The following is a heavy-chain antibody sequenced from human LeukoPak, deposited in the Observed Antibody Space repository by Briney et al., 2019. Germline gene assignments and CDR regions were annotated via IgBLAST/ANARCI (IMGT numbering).Heavy chain of an antibody. Sequence: GGSLRLSCVVSGFTFSTSAMSWVRQAPGKGLEWVSGISESGGSTYYADSVKGRFTLSRDNSKNTLYLQMNSLRAEDTAVYYCARGGGGTNFDSWGQGTLVTVSS. J-gene: IGHJ4*02. V-gene: IGHV3-23*01. CDR2: ISESGGST. CDR3: ARGGGGTNFDS. D-gene: IGHD3-16*01. CDR1: GFTFSTSA.